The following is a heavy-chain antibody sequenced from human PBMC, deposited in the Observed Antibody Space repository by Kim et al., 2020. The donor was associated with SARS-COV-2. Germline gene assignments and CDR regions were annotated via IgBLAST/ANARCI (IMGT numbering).Heavy chain of an antibody. CDR3: AREVHVGATDLPAFDY. D-gene: IGHD1-26*01. V-gene: IGHV1-69*13. Sequence: SVKVSCKASGGTFSSYAISWVRQAPGQGLEWMGGIIPIFGTANYAQKFQGRVTITADESTSTAYMELSSLRSEDTAVYYCAREVHVGATDLPAFDYWGQGTLVTVSS. CDR2: IIPIFGTA. CDR1: GGTFSSYA. J-gene: IGHJ4*02.